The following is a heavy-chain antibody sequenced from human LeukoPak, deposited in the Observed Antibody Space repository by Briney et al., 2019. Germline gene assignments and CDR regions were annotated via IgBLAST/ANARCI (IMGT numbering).Heavy chain of an antibody. D-gene: IGHD3-10*02. CDR1: GITFSSYW. CDR3: RSYYFRGAFDI. CDR2: IKQDGSEK. Sequence: PGGSLRLSCAASGITFSSYWMSWVRQAPGKGLEWVANIKQDGSEKYYVDSVKGRFTISRDNAKKSLYLQMNSLRAEDTAVYYCRSYYFRGAFDIWGQGTMVTVSS. J-gene: IGHJ3*02. V-gene: IGHV3-7*01.